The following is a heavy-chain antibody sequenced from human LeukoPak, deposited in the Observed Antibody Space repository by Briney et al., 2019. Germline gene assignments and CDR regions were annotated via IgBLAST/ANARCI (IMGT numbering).Heavy chain of an antibody. Sequence: SETLSLTCAVYGGSISSYYWSWIRQPPGKGLEWIGYIYYSGSTNYNPSLKSRVTISVDTSKNQFSLKLSSVTAADTAVYYCARDIAAAALDPWGQGTLVTVSS. CDR1: GGSISSYY. CDR3: ARDIAAAALDP. J-gene: IGHJ5*02. V-gene: IGHV4-59*01. CDR2: IYYSGST. D-gene: IGHD6-13*01.